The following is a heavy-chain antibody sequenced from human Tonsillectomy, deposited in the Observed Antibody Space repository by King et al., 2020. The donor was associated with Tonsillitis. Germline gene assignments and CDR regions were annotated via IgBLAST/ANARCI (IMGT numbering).Heavy chain of an antibody. J-gene: IGHJ4*02. CDR3: ASAHRGDHYDG. D-gene: IGHD3-22*01. CDR1: GGTFNNYA. V-gene: IGHV1-69*09. CDR2: IIPILDTA. Sequence: QLVQSGAEVKKPGSSVKVSCKASGGTFNNYAVNWVRQAPGQGLEWVGTIIPILDTAHYAQKFQGRVTITADKSTTTAYMELSSLRSEDTAVYYCASAHRGDHYDGWGQGTLVTVSS.